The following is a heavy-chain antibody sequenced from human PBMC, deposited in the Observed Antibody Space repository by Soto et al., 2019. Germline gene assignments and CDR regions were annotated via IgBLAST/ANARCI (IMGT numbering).Heavy chain of an antibody. CDR3: ARERDSSTKPFRGYYYYYIDA. J-gene: IGHJ6*03. CDR2: IYHSGST. D-gene: IGHD3-10*01. V-gene: IGHV4-4*02. CDR1: SGSISSSNW. Sequence: SETLSLTCAVSSGSISSSNWWSWVRQPPGKGLEWIGEIYHSGSTNYNPSLKSRVTISVDKSKNQFSLKLSSVTAADTAVYYCARERDSSTKPFRGYYYYYIDAWGKGTTVT.